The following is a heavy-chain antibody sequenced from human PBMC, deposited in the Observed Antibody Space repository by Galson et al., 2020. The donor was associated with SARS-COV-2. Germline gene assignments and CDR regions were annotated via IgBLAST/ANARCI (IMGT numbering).Heavy chain of an antibody. CDR3: ARAINGTSHPYHFDY. Sequence: KIGESLKISCKGFGYKFTNYWIGWVRQMPGKGLEWMGIIYPDDSDIRYSPPFKGQVTLSADNSIKTAYLQWSSLKASDTGMYYCARAINGTSHPYHFDYWGQGTLVTVSS. D-gene: IGHD1-7*01. J-gene: IGHJ4*02. CDR1: GYKFTNYW. CDR2: IYPDDSDI. V-gene: IGHV5-51*01.